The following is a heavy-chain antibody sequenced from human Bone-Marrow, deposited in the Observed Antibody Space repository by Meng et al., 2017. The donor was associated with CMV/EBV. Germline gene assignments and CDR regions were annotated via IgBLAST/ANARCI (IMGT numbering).Heavy chain of an antibody. CDR3: ARDRRYQLLGFDP. D-gene: IGHD2-2*01. CDR2: ISSSSSTI. Sequence: GGSRRLSCAASGFTFSSYSMNWVRQAPGKGLEWVSYISSSSSTIYYADSVKGRFTISRDNAKNSLYLQMNSLRAEDTAVYYCARDRRYQLLGFDPWGQGTLVTVSS. V-gene: IGHV3-48*04. J-gene: IGHJ5*02. CDR1: GFTFSSYS.